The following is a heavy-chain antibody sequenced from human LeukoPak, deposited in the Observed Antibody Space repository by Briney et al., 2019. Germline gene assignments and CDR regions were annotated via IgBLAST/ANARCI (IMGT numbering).Heavy chain of an antibody. J-gene: IGHJ6*02. V-gene: IGHV3-74*01. CDR2: ITNDGSST. Sequence: GGSLRLSCAASGLTFSSHWMHWVRQAPGKGLVWVSRITNDGSSTTYADSVKGRFTISRDNAKNMLYLQVNSLRAEDTAVYYCAREGQNSSSWYWFYYYYGMDVWGQGTTVTVSS. CDR3: AREGQNSSSWYWFYYYYGMDV. CDR1: GLTFSSHW. D-gene: IGHD6-13*01.